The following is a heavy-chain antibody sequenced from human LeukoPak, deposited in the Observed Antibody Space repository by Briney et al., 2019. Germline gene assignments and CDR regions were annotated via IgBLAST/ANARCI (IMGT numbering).Heavy chain of an antibody. J-gene: IGHJ4*02. D-gene: IGHD6-19*01. Sequence: NPSETLSLTCTVSGDSISSYYWSWIRQPPGKGLEWIGYIYYSGSTNYNTSLKSRVTISLDTSKNQFSLKLSSVTAADTAVYSCARHSFSSGWKSFDYWGQGTLVTVSS. CDR3: ARHSFSSGWKSFDY. V-gene: IGHV4-59*08. CDR2: IYYSGST. CDR1: GDSISSYY.